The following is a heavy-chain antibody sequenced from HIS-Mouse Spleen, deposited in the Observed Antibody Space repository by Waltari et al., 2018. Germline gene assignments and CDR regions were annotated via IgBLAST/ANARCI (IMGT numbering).Heavy chain of an antibody. V-gene: IGHV4-59*01. CDR1: GGSISSYY. Sequence: QVQLQESGPGLVKPSETLSLTCTVSGGSISSYYWSWIRQPPGKGLEWIGYIYYSGSTNYNPSPKSRITISVDTSKNQFSLKLSSVTAADTAVYYCARGLVAAGIFDYWGQGTLVTVSS. J-gene: IGHJ4*02. CDR2: IYYSGST. D-gene: IGHD1-26*01. CDR3: ARGLVAAGIFDY.